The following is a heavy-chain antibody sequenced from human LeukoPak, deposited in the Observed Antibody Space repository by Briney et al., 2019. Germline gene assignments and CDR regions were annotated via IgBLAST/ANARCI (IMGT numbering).Heavy chain of an antibody. D-gene: IGHD1-26*01. Sequence: GGSLRLSCTPSRLNVNIDGMHCARHPRGEGLQWVAFIGYDGRHEDSAASVGGRFVISRDNSKNTLYLQMNSLRDEETAMYYCANLVIASGQGVDYWGQGAPVTVSS. CDR3: ANLVIASGQGVDY. J-gene: IGHJ4*02. CDR1: RLNVNIDG. V-gene: IGHV3-30*02. CDR2: IGYDGRHE.